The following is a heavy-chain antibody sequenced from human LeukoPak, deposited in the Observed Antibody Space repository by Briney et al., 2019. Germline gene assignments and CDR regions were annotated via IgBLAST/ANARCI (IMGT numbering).Heavy chain of an antibody. J-gene: IGHJ4*02. D-gene: IGHD3-10*01. CDR3: ARHPTLWFGESQHPEYYFDY. Sequence: GGSLRLSCAASGFTFSSYGMHWVRQAPGKGLEWVAVIWYDGSNKYYADSVEGRFTISRDNSKNTLYLQMNGLRAEDTAVYYCARHPTLWFGESQHPEYYFDYWGQGSLVTVSS. V-gene: IGHV3-33*01. CDR1: GFTFSSYG. CDR2: IWYDGSNK.